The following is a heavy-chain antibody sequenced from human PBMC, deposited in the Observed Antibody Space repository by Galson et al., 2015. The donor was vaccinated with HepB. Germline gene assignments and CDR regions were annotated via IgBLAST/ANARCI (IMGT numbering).Heavy chain of an antibody. D-gene: IGHD5-24*01. Sequence: SLRLSCAASGFTFSSNAMHWARQAPGKGLEYVSVISNNESSTYYADSVKGRFTISRDNSKNTLYLQMSSLRAEDTAVYYCVKGAWLHLCADGGQGPRGPVSS. V-gene: IGHV3-64D*06. CDR1: GFTFSSNA. J-gene: IGHJ4*02. CDR2: ISNNESST. CDR3: VKGAWLHLCAD.